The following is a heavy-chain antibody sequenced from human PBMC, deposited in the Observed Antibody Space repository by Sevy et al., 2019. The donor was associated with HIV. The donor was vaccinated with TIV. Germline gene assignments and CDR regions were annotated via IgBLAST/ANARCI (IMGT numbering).Heavy chain of an antibody. V-gene: IGHV3-21*01. CDR2: ISSSGNYI. CDR3: ARPYGSGSWEAFDI. CDR1: GFTFNTYT. Sequence: GGSLRLSCAASGFTFNTYTMNWVRQAPGEGLEWVSSISSSGNYIYYADSVKGRFTIPRDNAKNSLFLQMNNLRAEGTAGYYCARPYGSGSWEAFDIWGQGTMVTVS. D-gene: IGHD3-10*01. J-gene: IGHJ3*02.